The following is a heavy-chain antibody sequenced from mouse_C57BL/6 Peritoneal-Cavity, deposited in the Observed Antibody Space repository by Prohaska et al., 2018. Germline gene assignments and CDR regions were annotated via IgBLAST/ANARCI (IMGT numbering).Heavy chain of an antibody. Sequence: EVKLEESGGGLVQPGGSMILPCVASGFTFSNYWLNLVRQSSEKGLEWVAQIRLKSDNYATHYAESGKGRFTISRDESKSSVYLQRNNLRAEDTGIYYCTRFAYWGQGTLVTVSA. CDR2: IRLKSDNYAT. CDR3: TRFAY. V-gene: IGHV6-3*01. J-gene: IGHJ3*01. CDR1: GFTFSNYW.